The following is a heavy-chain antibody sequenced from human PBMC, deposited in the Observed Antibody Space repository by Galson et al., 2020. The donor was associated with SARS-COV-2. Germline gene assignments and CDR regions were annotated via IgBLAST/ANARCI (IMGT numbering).Heavy chain of an antibody. Sequence: GGSLRLSCAGSGFTFSSYSMSWVRQAPGQGPEWVSSISRSSTYIYYADSVKGRFTISRDNARNSLYLQINSLRGEDTAVYFCAKVAVPSTGDYWYFDLWGRGTLVTVSS. V-gene: IGHV3-21*01. J-gene: IGHJ2*01. CDR3: AKVAVPSTGDYWYFDL. D-gene: IGHD6-19*01. CDR2: ISRSSTYI. CDR1: GFTFSSYS.